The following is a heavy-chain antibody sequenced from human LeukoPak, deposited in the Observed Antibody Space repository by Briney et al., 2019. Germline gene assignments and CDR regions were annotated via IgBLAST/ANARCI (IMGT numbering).Heavy chain of an antibody. V-gene: IGHV3-30*02. CDR1: GFTFSSYG. CDR2: IRYDGSNK. J-gene: IGHJ4*02. Sequence: GGSLKLSCAASGFTFSSYGMHWVRQAPGKGLEWVAFIRYDGSNKYYADSVKGRFTISRDNSKNTLYLQMNSLRAEDTAVYYCAKGHIAVAGTGFDYWGQGTLVTVSS. D-gene: IGHD6-19*01. CDR3: AKGHIAVAGTGFDY.